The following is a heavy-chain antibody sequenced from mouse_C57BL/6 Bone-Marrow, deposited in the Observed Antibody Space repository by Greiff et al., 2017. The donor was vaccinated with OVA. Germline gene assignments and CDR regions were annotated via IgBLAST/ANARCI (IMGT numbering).Heavy chain of an antibody. V-gene: IGHV3-6*01. CDR2: ISYDGSN. CDR1: GYSITSGYY. Sequence: EVKVEESGPGLVKPSQSLSLTCSVTGYSITSGYYWNWIRQFPGNKLEWMGYISYDGSNNYNPSLKNRISITRDTSKNQFFLTLNSVTTEDTATYYCASAPPFIYYYGSSPAWFAYWGQGTLVTVSA. J-gene: IGHJ3*01. D-gene: IGHD1-1*01. CDR3: ASAPPFIYYYGSSPAWFAY.